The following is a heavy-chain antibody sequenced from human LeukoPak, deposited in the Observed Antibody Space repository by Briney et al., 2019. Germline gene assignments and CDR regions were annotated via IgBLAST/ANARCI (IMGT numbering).Heavy chain of an antibody. D-gene: IGHD3-10*01. CDR3: AREWDDSGTILDK. Sequence: GESLRLACAASGFTFSSNWMRWVRQAPGKGLEWVANINPDGSQKYYVDSVRGRFTISRDNAKNSLYLQMHSLRAEDTAVDYWAREWDDSGTILDKWGQGTLVTVSS. J-gene: IGHJ4*02. CDR1: GFTFSSNW. CDR2: INPDGSQK. V-gene: IGHV3-7*04.